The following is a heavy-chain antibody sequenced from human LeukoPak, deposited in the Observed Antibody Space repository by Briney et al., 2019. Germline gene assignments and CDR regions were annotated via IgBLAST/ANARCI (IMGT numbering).Heavy chain of an antibody. CDR2: IYTSGST. D-gene: IGHD6-6*01. CDR1: GGSISSYY. CDR3: ASTRSFYFDY. J-gene: IGHJ4*02. V-gene: IGHV4-4*09. Sequence: SETLSLACTVSGGSISSYYWSWIRQPPGKGLEWIGYIYTSGSTNYNPSLKSRVTISVDTSKNQFSLKLSSVTAADTAVYYCASTRSFYFDYWGQGTLVTVSS.